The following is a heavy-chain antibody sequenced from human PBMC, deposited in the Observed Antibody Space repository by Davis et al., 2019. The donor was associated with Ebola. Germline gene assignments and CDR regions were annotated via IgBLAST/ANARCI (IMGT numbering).Heavy chain of an antibody. J-gene: IGHJ6*04. CDR2: MSGDHLYT. V-gene: IGHV3-11*05. Sequence: GESLKISCEASGFTFTDYYMTWIRQAPGKGLEWVSYMSGDHLYTNYADSVRGRFTISRDDAKNSLYLQMNSLRAEDTAVYYCARDAHLIGILGPWGGDYGMDVWGKGATVTVSS. CDR3: ARDAHLIGILGPWGGDYGMDV. D-gene: IGHD1-26*01. CDR1: GFTFTDYY.